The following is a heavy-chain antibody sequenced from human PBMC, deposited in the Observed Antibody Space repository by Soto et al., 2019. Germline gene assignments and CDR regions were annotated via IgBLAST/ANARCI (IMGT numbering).Heavy chain of an antibody. V-gene: IGHV6-1*01. Sequence: SQTLSLPCVISGDSVSSDRSSWNFIRQSPSRGLEWLAKTYYRSNLSYDYAVSVRSRIIIIPDTSRNQFSLQLNSVTPEDTAVYYCVRLRGYGWLDLWGQGTQVTVSS. CDR1: GDSVSSDRSS. D-gene: IGHD5-12*01. J-gene: IGHJ5*02. CDR3: VRLRGYGWLDL. CDR2: TYYRSNLSY.